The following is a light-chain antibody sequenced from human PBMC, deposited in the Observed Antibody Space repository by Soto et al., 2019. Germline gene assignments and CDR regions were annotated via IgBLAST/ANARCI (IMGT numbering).Light chain of an antibody. CDR1: QSVSSN. Sequence: EIVMTQSPATLSVSPGERATLSCRASQSVSSNLAWYQQKPGQVPRLLIYGASTRATGISARFSGSGSGTEFTLTISSLQSEDFAVYYCQQYNNWVPITFGQGTRLEIK. CDR2: GAS. CDR3: QQYNNWVPIT. J-gene: IGKJ5*01. V-gene: IGKV3-15*01.